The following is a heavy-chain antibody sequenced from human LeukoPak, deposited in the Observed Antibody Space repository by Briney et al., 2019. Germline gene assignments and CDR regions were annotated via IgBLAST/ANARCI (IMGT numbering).Heavy chain of an antibody. CDR3: GSGSYGADY. CDR2: IYYSGST. D-gene: IGHD1-26*01. CDR1: GGSISSYY. Sequence: SGTLSLTCTVSGGSISSYYWSWIRQPPGKGLEWIGYIYYSGSTNYNPSLKSRVTISVDTSKNQFSLKLSSVTAADTAVYYCGSGSYGADYWGQGTLVTVSS. J-gene: IGHJ4*02. V-gene: IGHV4-59*01.